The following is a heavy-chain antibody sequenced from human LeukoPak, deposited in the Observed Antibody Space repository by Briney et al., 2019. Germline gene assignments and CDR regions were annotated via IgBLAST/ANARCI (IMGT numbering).Heavy chain of an antibody. Sequence: GGFLRLSCAASGFTFSGSAMHWVRQASGKGLEWVGRIRSKANSYATAYAASVKGRFTISRDDSKNTAYLQMNSLKTEDTAVYYCTRHSSSYSFDYWGQGTLVTVSS. V-gene: IGHV3-73*01. CDR3: TRHSSSYSFDY. D-gene: IGHD6-6*01. J-gene: IGHJ4*02. CDR1: GFTFSGSA. CDR2: IRSKANSYAT.